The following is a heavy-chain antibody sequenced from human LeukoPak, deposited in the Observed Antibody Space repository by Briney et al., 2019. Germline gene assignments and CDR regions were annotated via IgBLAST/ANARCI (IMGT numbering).Heavy chain of an antibody. D-gene: IGHD6-13*01. CDR1: GYTFISYG. Sequence: ASVKVSCKASGYTFISYGISWVRQAPGQGLEWMGWISTYNGNTNYAQNVQGRVTMTTDTSTSTAYMELRSLRSDDTAVYYCARGYSSSWWSGYFDYWGQGTLVTVSS. J-gene: IGHJ4*02. CDR3: ARGYSSSWWSGYFDY. CDR2: ISTYNGNT. V-gene: IGHV1-18*01.